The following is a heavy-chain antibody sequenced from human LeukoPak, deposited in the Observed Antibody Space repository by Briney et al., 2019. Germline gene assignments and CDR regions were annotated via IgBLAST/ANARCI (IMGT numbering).Heavy chain of an antibody. V-gene: IGHV4-34*01. CDR2: INHSGST. D-gene: IGHD1-26*01. CDR3: ASGWELNRFDY. Sequence: NASETLSLTCAVYGGSFSGYYWSWIRQPPGKGLEWIGEINHSGSTNYNPSLKSRVTISVDTSKNQFSLKLSSVTAADTAVYYCASGWELNRFDYWGQGTLVTVSS. J-gene: IGHJ4*02. CDR1: GGSFSGYY.